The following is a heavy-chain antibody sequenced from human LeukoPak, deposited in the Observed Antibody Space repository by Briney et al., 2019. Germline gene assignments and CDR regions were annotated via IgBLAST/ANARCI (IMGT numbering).Heavy chain of an antibody. D-gene: IGHD3-10*01. CDR2: INPNSGGT. CDR3: ARDQYYGSGSSAMDV. Sequence: ASVKVSCEASGYTFTGYYMHWVRQAPGQGLEWMGWINPNSGGTNYAQKFQGWVTMTRDTSISTAYMELSRLRSDDTAVYYCARDQYYGSGSSAMDVWGKGTTVTVSS. CDR1: GYTFTGYY. V-gene: IGHV1-2*04. J-gene: IGHJ6*04.